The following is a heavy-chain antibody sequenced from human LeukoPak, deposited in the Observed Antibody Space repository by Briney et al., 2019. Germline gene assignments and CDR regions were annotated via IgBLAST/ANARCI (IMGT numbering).Heavy chain of an antibody. Sequence: GESLKISCEGSGYSFTSYWIAWVRQMPGKGLEWMEIIYPGDFDTRYSPSFQGHVTISADKSINTAYLQWSSLKASDTAIYYCARRALTTGYFDYWGQGSLVTVSS. D-gene: IGHD1-1*01. CDR2: IYPGDFDT. J-gene: IGHJ4*02. V-gene: IGHV5-51*01. CDR3: ARRALTTGYFDY. CDR1: GYSFTSYW.